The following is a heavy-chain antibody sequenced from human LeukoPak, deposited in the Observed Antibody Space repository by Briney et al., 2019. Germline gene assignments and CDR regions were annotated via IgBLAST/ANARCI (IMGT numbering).Heavy chain of an antibody. V-gene: IGHV3-11*01. CDR1: GFTFSDYY. CDR3: ARTCGGDCIDAFDI. CDR2: ISSSGSSI. D-gene: IGHD2-21*02. J-gene: IGHJ3*02. Sequence: GGSLRLSCAASGFTFSDYYMSWIRQAPGKGLEWVSYISSSGSSIFYADSVKGRFTLSRDNAKSSLFLQMNSLRAEDTAVYYCARTCGGDCIDAFDIWGQGTMVTVSS.